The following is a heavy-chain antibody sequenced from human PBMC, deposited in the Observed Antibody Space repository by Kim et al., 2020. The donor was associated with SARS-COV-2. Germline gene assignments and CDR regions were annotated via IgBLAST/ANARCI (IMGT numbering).Heavy chain of an antibody. CDR1: GFTFSNAW. CDR3: TQGGWDSMATRY. V-gene: IGHV3-15*01. D-gene: IGHD3-10*01. J-gene: IGHJ4*02. Sequence: GGSLRLSCAASGFTFSNAWMSWVRQAPGKGLEWVGHIKSKTDGGTTNYAAPVKGRFTISRDDSKTTLYLHMHSLKTEDTAVYYCTQGGWDSMATRYCGQG. CDR2: IKSKTDGGTT.